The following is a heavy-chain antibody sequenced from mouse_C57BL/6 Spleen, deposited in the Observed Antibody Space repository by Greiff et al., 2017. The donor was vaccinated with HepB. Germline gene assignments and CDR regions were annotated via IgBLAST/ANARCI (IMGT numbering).Heavy chain of an antibody. V-gene: IGHV1-61*01. CDR3: ASTMVTTKVRWAYYYAMDY. CDR1: GYTFTSYW. CDR2: IYPSDSET. D-gene: IGHD2-2*01. Sequence: QVQLQQPGAELVRPGSSVKLSCKASGYTFTSYWMDWVKQRPGQGLEWIGNIYPSDSETHYNQKFKDKATLTVDKSSSTAYMQLSSLTSEDSAVYYCASTMVTTKVRWAYYYAMDYWGQGTSVTVSS. J-gene: IGHJ4*01.